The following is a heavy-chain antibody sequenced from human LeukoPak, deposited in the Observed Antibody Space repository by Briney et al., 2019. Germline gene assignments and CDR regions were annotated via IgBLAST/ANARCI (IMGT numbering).Heavy chain of an antibody. CDR1: GGSFSGYY. D-gene: IGHD3-9*01. CDR2: INHSGST. J-gene: IGHJ4*02. Sequence: SETLSLTCAVYGGSFSGYYWSWIRQPPGKGLEWIGEINHSGSTNYNPSLKSRVTITVDTSKNQFSLKLSSVTAADTAVYYCARGGYDIPDYWGQGTLVTVSS. V-gene: IGHV4-34*01. CDR3: ARGGYDIPDY.